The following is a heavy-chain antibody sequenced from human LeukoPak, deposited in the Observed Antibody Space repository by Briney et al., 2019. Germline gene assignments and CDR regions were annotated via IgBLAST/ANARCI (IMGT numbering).Heavy chain of an antibody. Sequence: GGSLRLSCAASGFTFSSYGMSWVRQAPGKGLERVSAISGSGGSTYYADSVKGRFSISRDKSKNTLYEQMNSLRAEDTAVYYCAKGSIVGATSYYYMDVWGKGTTVTISS. V-gene: IGHV3-23*01. CDR3: AKGSIVGATSYYYMDV. CDR1: GFTFSSYG. CDR2: ISGSGGST. J-gene: IGHJ6*03. D-gene: IGHD1-26*01.